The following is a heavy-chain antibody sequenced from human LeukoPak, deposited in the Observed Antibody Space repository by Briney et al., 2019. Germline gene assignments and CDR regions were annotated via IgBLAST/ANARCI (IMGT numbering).Heavy chain of an antibody. Sequence: ASVKVSCKASGYTFTGYYMHWVRQAPGQGLEWMGWINPSSGGTSYAQKFQARVTMTRDTSISTAYMELSSLRSDDTAVYYCARVYYYDSSGYYYFDYWGQGTLVTVSS. D-gene: IGHD3-22*01. CDR1: GYTFTGYY. CDR2: INPSSGGT. J-gene: IGHJ4*02. CDR3: ARVYYYDSSGYYYFDY. V-gene: IGHV1-2*02.